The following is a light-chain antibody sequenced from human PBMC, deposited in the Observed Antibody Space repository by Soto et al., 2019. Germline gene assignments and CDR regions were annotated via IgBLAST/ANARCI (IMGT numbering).Light chain of an antibody. CDR1: SSDVGAYKY. J-gene: IGLJ1*01. CDR2: EVS. V-gene: IGLV2-14*01. CDR3: NSYAGEIIRFV. Sequence: QSALTQPASVSGSPGQSVTISCTGTSSDVGAYKYVSWYQQHPGKAPKLMIYEVSNRPSGVSNRFSGSKSGSTASLTISGLQADDEADYYCNSYAGEIIRFVFGNGTKVTV.